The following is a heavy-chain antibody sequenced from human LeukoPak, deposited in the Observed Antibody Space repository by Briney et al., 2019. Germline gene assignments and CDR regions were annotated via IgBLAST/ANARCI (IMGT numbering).Heavy chain of an antibody. D-gene: IGHD3-22*01. CDR3: ARDESSRDDKNGYQY. V-gene: IGHV4-4*07. Sequence: SETLSLTCSVSGGSITAYYWSWIRQSAAKGLEWIGRIHMSGSTNYKSSLKSRVAMSMDRSKNLLTLELRSATAADTAVYYCARDESSRDDKNGYQYWGQGIMVTVSS. J-gene: IGHJ4*02. CDR2: IHMSGST. CDR1: GGSITAYY.